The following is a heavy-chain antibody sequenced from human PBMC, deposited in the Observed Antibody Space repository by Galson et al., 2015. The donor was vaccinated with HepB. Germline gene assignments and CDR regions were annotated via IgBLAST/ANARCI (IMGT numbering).Heavy chain of an antibody. CDR2: IDPSDSYT. J-gene: IGHJ3*02. CDR3: ASAHYYDSSGYYYAWLFDI. Sequence: QSGAEVKKPGESLRISCKGSGYSFTSYWISWVRQMPGKGLEWMGRIDPSDSYTNYSPSFQGHVTISADKSISTAYLQWSSLKASDTAMYYCASAHYYDSSGYYYAWLFDIWGQGTMVTVSS. D-gene: IGHD3-22*01. V-gene: IGHV5-10-1*01. CDR1: GYSFTSYW.